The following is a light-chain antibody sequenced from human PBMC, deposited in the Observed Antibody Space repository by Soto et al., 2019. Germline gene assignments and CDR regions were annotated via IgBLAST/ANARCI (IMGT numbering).Light chain of an antibody. CDR1: QTIGES. Sequence: DIQMTQSPSSLSAFVGDRVTITCRASQTIGESLNWYQQKPGKAPNLLIYKASRLQSGVPSRFRGSGSDTGFTLTISSLQLEDFATYYCQQSHSAPRTFGQGTKVDIK. CDR3: QQSHSAPRT. V-gene: IGKV1-39*01. J-gene: IGKJ2*01. CDR2: KAS.